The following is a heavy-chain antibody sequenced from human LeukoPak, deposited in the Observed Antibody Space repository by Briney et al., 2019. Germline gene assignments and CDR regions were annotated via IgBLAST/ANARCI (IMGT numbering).Heavy chain of an antibody. V-gene: IGHV3-21*01. J-gene: IGHJ6*03. Sequence: GGSLRLSCAASGFTCSSYSMNWVRQAPGKGLEWVSSISSSSSYIYYTDSVKGRFTISRDNAKKSLYLQMNSLRAEDTAVYYCARVGGITLALAPSPFPDYNYYYMDVWGKGTTVTVSS. CDR2: ISSSSSYI. CDR1: GFTCSSYS. CDR3: ARVGGITLALAPSPFPDYNYYYMDV. D-gene: IGHD3-10*01.